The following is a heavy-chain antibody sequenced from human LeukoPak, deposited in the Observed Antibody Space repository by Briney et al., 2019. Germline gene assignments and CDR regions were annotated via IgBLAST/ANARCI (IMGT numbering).Heavy chain of an antibody. Sequence: PGGSLRLSCAASEFTFSSYEMNWVRQAPGKGVEWISYIGSSGSIKYYADSVKGRFTISRDNAKNSLYLQMNSLRVEDTAVYYCARDGSSWSREIDYWGQGTLVTVSS. V-gene: IGHV3-48*03. CDR1: EFTFSSYE. CDR2: IGSSGSIK. CDR3: ARDGSSWSREIDY. J-gene: IGHJ4*02. D-gene: IGHD6-13*01.